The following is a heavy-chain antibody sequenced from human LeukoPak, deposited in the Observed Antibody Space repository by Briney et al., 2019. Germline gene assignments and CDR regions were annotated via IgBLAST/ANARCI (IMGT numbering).Heavy chain of an antibody. CDR1: GFTVSSNY. D-gene: IGHD3-10*01. J-gene: IGHJ6*03. CDR3: ASGSGSYHTPYYYMDV. CDR2: IYSGGST. Sequence: TGGSLRLSCAASGFTVSSNYMSWVRQAPGKGLEWVSVIYSGGSTYYADSVKGRFTISRDNSKNTLYLQMNNLRAEDTAVYYCASGSGSYHTPYYYMDVWGKGTTVTVSS. V-gene: IGHV3-53*01.